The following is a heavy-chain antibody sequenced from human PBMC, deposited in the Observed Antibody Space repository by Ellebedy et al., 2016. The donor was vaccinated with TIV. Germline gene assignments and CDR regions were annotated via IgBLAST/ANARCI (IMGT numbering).Heavy chain of an antibody. J-gene: IGHJ5*02. V-gene: IGHV4-34*01. CDR2: INHSGST. CDR3: ARHSRSYCSSTSCYSVNWFDP. CDR1: GGSFSGYY. Sequence: SETLSLXXAVYGGSFSGYYWSWIRQPPGKGLEWIGEINHSGSTNYNPSLKSRVTISVDTSKNQFSLKLSSVTAADTAVYYCARHSRSYCSSTSCYSVNWFDPWGQGTLVTVSS. D-gene: IGHD2-2*01.